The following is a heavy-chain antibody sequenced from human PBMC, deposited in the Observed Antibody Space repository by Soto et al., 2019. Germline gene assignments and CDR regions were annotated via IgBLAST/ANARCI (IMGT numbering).Heavy chain of an antibody. V-gene: IGHV1-3*01. D-gene: IGHD3-22*01. CDR1: GYTFTSYA. Sequence: GASVKVSCKASGYTFTSYAMHWVRQAPGQRLEWMGWINAGNGNTKYSQKFQGRVTITRDTSASTAYMELSSLRSEDTAVYYCARSHSSGYYYGPGASDYWGQGTLVTVS. CDR2: INAGNGNT. CDR3: ARSHSSGYYYGPGASDY. J-gene: IGHJ4*02.